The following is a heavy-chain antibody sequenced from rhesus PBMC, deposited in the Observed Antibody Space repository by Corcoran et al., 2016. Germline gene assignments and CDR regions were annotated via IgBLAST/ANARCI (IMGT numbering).Heavy chain of an antibody. CDR1: GGSFSSYW. D-gene: IGHD3-16*01. CDR2: IRNKANGGAA. Sequence: VQLQESGPGLVKPSETLYLTCAVSGGSFSSYWWSWIGQPPGKGPEWVGLIRNKANGGAAEYTASVKGRFAISRDVSKGIASLQMNSLNTEDTAVYYCARDSGSYDYWGQGVLVAVSS. V-gene: IGHV3S22*01. J-gene: IGHJ4*01. CDR3: ARDSGSYDY.